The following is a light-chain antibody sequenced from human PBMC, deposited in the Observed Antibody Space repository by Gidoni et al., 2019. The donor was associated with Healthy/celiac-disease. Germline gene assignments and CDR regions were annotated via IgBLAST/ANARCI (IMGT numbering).Light chain of an antibody. V-gene: IGLV2-14*03. CDR1: SSDVGGYNY. Sequence: QSALTQPASVYGSPGQSITISCTGTSSDVGGYNYVSWYQQHPGKAPKLMIDDVSNRPSGVSTRFSGSKSGNTASLTISGLQSEDEADYYCSSYTSSSTLLYVFGTGTKVTVL. CDR2: DVS. J-gene: IGLJ1*01. CDR3: SSYTSSSTLLYV.